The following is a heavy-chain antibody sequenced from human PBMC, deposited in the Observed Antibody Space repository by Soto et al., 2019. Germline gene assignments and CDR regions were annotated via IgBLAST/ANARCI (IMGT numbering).Heavy chain of an antibody. CDR2: IYGHDDK. CDR1: GFSLSTSGVG. V-gene: IGHV2-5*01. D-gene: IGHD3-22*01. Sequence: QITLKESGPTLVKPTETLTLTCSISGFSLSTSGVGVGWIRQPPGNALEWLTLIYGHDDKRYSPSLKSRLTITKDTSKNQVVLTMTNKDPVDTATYYCAHRDTTGYYPKIFAYWSQGTLVTVSS. J-gene: IGHJ4*02. CDR3: AHRDTTGYYPKIFAY.